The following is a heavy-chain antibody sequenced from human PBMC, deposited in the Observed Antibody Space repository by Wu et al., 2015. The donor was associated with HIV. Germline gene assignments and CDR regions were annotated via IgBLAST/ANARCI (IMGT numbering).Heavy chain of an antibody. Sequence: QVQLQQWGAGLLKPSETLSLTCAVYGGSFSGYYWSWIRQPPGKGLEWIGEINHSGSTNYNPSLKSRVTISVDTSKNQFSLKLSSVTAADTAVYYCASCWYDSSGYYYGYWGQGTLVTVSS. CDR1: GGSFSGYY. V-gene: IGHV4-34*01. CDR2: INHSGST. J-gene: IGHJ4*02. D-gene: IGHD3-22*01. CDR3: ASCWYDSSGYYYGY.